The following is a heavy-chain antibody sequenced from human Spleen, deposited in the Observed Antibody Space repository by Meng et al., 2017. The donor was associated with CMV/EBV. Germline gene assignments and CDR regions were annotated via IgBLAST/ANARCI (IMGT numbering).Heavy chain of an antibody. V-gene: IGHV3-66*02. D-gene: IGHD4-23*01. CDR3: AKDYGGWHLDY. CDR2: IQNDGTT. J-gene: IGHJ4*02. Sequence: GGSLRLSCAASGFTFSSYAMSWVRQAPGKGLEWVSIIQNDGTTYYTDSVKGRFTISRDNSKNTLYLQMNSLRTEDTAVYYCAKDYGGWHLDYWGQGTLVTVSS. CDR1: GFTFSSYA.